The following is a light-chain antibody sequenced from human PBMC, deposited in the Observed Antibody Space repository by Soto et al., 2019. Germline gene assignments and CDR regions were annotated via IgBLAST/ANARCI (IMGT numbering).Light chain of an antibody. CDR1: QSVRTN. J-gene: IGKJ1*01. Sequence: EVVLTQSPATLSVSAGGTVTLSCRASQSVRTNVAWYQQIPGQAPRLLVYGASTRATGVPARFTGSGSGIEFSLTISSLLSEDSATYYCQQYNSYSPTFGQGTKVDIK. V-gene: IGKV3-15*01. CDR2: GAS. CDR3: QQYNSYSPT.